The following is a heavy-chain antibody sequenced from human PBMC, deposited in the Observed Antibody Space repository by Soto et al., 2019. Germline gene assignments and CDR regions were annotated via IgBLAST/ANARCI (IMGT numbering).Heavy chain of an antibody. CDR1: GGSINSGDYY. D-gene: IGHD5-12*01. Sequence: QVQLQEAGPGLMKPSQTLSLTCSVSGGSINSGDYYWSWIRQSPGKGLEWIGYIYYSGSTYYNPSLKGRSTISMYTSKTQCFLDVDSVTAADTAVYYCARLYTGYEAFDYWGQGTLVTVSS. CDR2: IYYSGST. J-gene: IGHJ4*02. V-gene: IGHV4-30-4*01. CDR3: ARLYTGYEAFDY.